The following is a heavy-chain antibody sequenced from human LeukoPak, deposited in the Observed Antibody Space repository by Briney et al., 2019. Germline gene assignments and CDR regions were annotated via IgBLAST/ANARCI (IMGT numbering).Heavy chain of an antibody. CDR1: GGSFSGYY. Sequence: SETLSLTCAVYGGSFSGYYWGWIRQPPGKGLEWIGSIYYSGSTYYNPSLKSRVTISVDTSKNQFSLKLSSVTATDTAVYYCASEKDLREAPFSGSYGIWFDPWGQGTLVTVSS. CDR3: ASEKDLREAPFSGSYGIWFDP. J-gene: IGHJ5*02. CDR2: IYYSGST. V-gene: IGHV4-34*01. D-gene: IGHD3-10*01.